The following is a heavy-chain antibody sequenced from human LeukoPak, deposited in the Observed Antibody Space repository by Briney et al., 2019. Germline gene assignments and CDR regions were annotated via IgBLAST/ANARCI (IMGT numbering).Heavy chain of an antibody. CDR2: IYYSGST. J-gene: IGHJ6*03. CDR1: GGSISSSSYY. Sequence: PSETLSLTCTVSGGSISSSSYYWGWIRQPPGKGLEWIGSIYYSGSTYYNPSLKSRVTISVDTSKNQFSLKLSSVTAADTAVYYCARDLSVDSSSWRGVYYYYYMDVWGKGTTVTVSS. V-gene: IGHV4-39*07. CDR3: ARDLSVDSSSWRGVYYYYYMDV. D-gene: IGHD6-13*01.